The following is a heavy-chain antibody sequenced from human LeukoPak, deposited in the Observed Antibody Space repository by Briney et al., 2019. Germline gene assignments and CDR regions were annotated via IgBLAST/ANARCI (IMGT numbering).Heavy chain of an antibody. CDR1: GYTFSSYG. CDR3: ARAVRGYSYAYLPY. D-gene: IGHD5-18*01. Sequence: ASVTVSCKASGYTFSSYGISWVRQAPGQGLEWMGWISAYDGNTDYAQNLQGRVTMTTDTSTSTAYMELRSLRSDDTAVYYCARAVRGYSYAYLPYWGQGTLVTVS. CDR2: ISAYDGNT. V-gene: IGHV1-18*01. J-gene: IGHJ4*02.